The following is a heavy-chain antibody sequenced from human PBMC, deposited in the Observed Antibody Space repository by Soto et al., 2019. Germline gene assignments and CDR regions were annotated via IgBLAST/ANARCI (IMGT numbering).Heavy chain of an antibody. CDR3: ARDPNSSGWYSGY. V-gene: IGHV4-4*02. J-gene: IGHJ4*02. D-gene: IGHD6-19*01. CDR1: GGSSSSSNW. Sequence: LETLSLTCAVSGGSSSSSNWWSWVLQPPGKGLEWIGEIYHSGSTNYNPSLKSRVTISVDKSKNQFSLKLSSVTAADTAVYYCARDPNSSGWYSGYWGQGTLVTVSS. CDR2: IYHSGST.